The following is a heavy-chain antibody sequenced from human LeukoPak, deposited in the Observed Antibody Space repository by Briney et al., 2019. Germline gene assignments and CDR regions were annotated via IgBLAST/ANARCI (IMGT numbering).Heavy chain of an antibody. Sequence: GGSPRLSCVASGFTFSSYAMSWVRQPPGKGLEWVSIISGSSGSIYYADSVKGRFTISRDNYENTLYLQMNSLRAEDTAVYYCAKGPPYCSSTSCSLSDSWGQGTLVTVSS. CDR2: ISGSSGSI. J-gene: IGHJ4*02. CDR1: GFTFSSYA. V-gene: IGHV3-23*01. D-gene: IGHD2-2*01. CDR3: AKGPPYCSSTSCSLSDS.